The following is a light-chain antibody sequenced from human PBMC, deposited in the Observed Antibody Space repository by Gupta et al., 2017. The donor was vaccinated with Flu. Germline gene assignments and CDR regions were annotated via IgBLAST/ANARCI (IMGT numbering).Light chain of an antibody. Sequence: VTPGVPAGVSCRPSSSLRHSSRSSYLDWYQLKPGHAPQLLIYVGSSRATGVSDRFSGSGSGTXFTLTIXRVEAEDVGIYYCKQDLKAPVTFGXGTKLEIK. CDR2: VGS. J-gene: IGKJ2*01. V-gene: IGKV2-28*01. CDR1: SSLRHSSRSSY. CDR3: KQDLKAPVT.